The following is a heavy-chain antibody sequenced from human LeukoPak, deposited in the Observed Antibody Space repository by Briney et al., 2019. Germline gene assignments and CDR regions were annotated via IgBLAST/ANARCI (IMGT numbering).Heavy chain of an antibody. CDR2: ISSDGNNK. V-gene: IGHV3-30*04. J-gene: IGHJ4*02. D-gene: IGHD3-10*01. Sequence: PGGSLRLSCAASGFSFNSYPMHWVRQAPGKGLEWVAVISSDGNNKYYADSVKGRFTISRDNSNNTPSLQMNGLRVEDTAVYYCARPDDSESFYRANHYWGRGTLVTVS. CDR3: ARPDDSESFYRANHY. CDR1: GFSFNSYP.